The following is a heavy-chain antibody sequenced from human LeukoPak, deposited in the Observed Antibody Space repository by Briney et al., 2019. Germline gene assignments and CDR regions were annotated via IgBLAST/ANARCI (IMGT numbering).Heavy chain of an antibody. V-gene: IGHV3-23*01. Sequence: GGSLRLSCAASGFTFSTYSMSWVRQAPGKGLEWVSVISGNGGDTFYADSVKGRFTISRDNSKNTLYLQMNSLRAEDTAVYYCAKAGGLWFGGPNYYYYMDVWGKGTTVTISS. CDR2: ISGNGGDT. D-gene: IGHD3-10*01. CDR3: AKAGGLWFGGPNYYYYMDV. CDR1: GFTFSTYS. J-gene: IGHJ6*03.